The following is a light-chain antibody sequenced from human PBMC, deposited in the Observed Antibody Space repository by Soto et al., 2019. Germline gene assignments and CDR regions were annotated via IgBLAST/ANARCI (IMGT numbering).Light chain of an antibody. J-gene: IGKJ2*01. CDR2: GAS. CDR1: ESVRNNS. CDR3: HHYGYGADT. V-gene: IGKV3-20*01. Sequence: ELVLTQSPGTLSLSPGERATLSCRASESVRNNSLAWYQQQPGQAPRLLIFGASSRATGIPDRFTGSGSGVDFSLTISRLEPEDSAVYFCHHYGYGADTFGQGTKLEIK.